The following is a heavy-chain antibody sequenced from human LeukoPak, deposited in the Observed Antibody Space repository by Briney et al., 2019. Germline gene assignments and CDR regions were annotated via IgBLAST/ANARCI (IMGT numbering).Heavy chain of an antibody. CDR1: GGTFSGYA. J-gene: IGHJ5*02. CDR3: ARDYYDSSGYFVSVWFDP. Sequence: ASVKVSCKASGGTFSGYAISWVRQAPGQGLEWMGRIIPIFGIANYAQKFQGRVTITADKSTSTAYMELSSLRSEDTAVYYCARDYYDSSGYFVSVWFDPWGQGTLVTVSS. CDR2: IIPIFGIA. D-gene: IGHD3-22*01. V-gene: IGHV1-69*04.